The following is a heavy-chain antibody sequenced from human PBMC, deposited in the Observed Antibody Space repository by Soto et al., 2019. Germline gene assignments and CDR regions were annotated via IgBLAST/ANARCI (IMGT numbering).Heavy chain of an antibody. Sequence: KPXETLSLTCSVYGGSFSGHSWTWIRQSPGKGLEWIGDINHSGRVNYSPSLKSRVTISLDTSKNQFSLTLSAVTAADTAMYYCSTRAYDTNGYYRFDPWGQGTLVTVS. CDR1: GGSFSGHS. CDR3: STRAYDTNGYYRFDP. CDR2: INHSGRV. D-gene: IGHD3-22*01. V-gene: IGHV4-34*01. J-gene: IGHJ5*01.